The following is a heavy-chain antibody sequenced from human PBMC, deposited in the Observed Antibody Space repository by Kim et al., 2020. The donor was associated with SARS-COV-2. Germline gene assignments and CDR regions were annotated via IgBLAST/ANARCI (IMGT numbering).Heavy chain of an antibody. D-gene: IGHD4-17*01. CDR1: GGSFSGYY. J-gene: IGHJ4*02. V-gene: IGHV4-34*01. CDR3: VDYGDYDHSTIDY. CDR2: INHSGST. Sequence: SETLSLTCAVYGGSFSGYYWSWIRQPPGKGLEWIGEINHSGSTNYNPSLKSRVTISVDTSKNQFSLKLSSVTAADTAVYYCVDYGDYDHSTIDYWGQGTLVTVSS.